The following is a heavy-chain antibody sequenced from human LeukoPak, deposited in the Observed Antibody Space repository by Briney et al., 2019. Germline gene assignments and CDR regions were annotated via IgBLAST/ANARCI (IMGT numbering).Heavy chain of an antibody. J-gene: IGHJ3*02. CDR2: IYYSGST. CDR1: GGSISSSSYY. D-gene: IGHD2-2*01. Sequence: PSETLSLTCTVSGGSISSSSYYWGWIRQPPGKGLEWIGSIYYSGSTYYNPSLQSRVTISVDTSKNQFSLKLSSVTAADTAVYYCARQAVVPAAPDAFDIWGQGTMVTVSS. CDR3: ARQAVVPAAPDAFDI. V-gene: IGHV4-39*01.